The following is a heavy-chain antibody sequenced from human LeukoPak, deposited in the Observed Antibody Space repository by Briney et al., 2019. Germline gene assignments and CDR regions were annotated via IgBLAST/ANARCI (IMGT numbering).Heavy chain of an antibody. V-gene: IGHV1-8*01. J-gene: IGHJ6*03. Sequence: ASVKVSCKASGYTFTSYDINWVRQATGQGLEWMGWMNPNSGDTGYPQKFQGRVTMTRDTSITTAYMELSSLRAEDTAVYYCARALRAAGTVYYYYMDVWGKGTTVTVSS. CDR2: MNPNSGDT. D-gene: IGHD6-13*01. CDR1: GYTFTSYD. CDR3: ARALRAAGTVYYYYMDV.